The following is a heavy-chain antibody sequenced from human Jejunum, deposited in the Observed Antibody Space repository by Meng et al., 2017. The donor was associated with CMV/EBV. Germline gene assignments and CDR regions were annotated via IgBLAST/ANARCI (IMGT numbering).Heavy chain of an antibody. Sequence: EVQLVESGGGLVQPGESLRLSCAASGFTVSSSYMSWVRRAPGKGLEWVSALYSGGTTYYADSVRGRFAISADNSKNTLYLQMDGLRAEDTAVYYCARQVSSSSTYVSWGQGTLVTVSS. CDR2: LYSGGTT. D-gene: IGHD2-2*01. CDR1: GFTVSSSY. V-gene: IGHV3-66*04. CDR3: ARQVSSSSTYVS. J-gene: IGHJ5*02.